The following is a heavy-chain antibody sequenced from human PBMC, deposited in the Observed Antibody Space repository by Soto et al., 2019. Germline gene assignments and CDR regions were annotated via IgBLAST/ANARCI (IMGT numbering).Heavy chain of an antibody. CDR3: ARQGGYSYGLGYYFDY. CDR2: IYYSGST. CDR1: GGSISSHY. Sequence: PSETLSLSCTVSGGSISSHYWLRIRQPPGKGLEWIGYIYYSGSTNYNPSLKSRVTISVDTSKNQFSLKLRSVTAADTAVYYCARQGGYSYGLGYYFDYWGQGTLVTVSS. J-gene: IGHJ4*02. D-gene: IGHD5-18*01. V-gene: IGHV4-59*11.